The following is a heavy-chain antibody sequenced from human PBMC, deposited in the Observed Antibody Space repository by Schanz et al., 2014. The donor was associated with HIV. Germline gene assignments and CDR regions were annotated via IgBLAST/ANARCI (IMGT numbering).Heavy chain of an antibody. V-gene: IGHV3-33*01. D-gene: IGHD3-10*01. Sequence: VQLLESGGGLAQPGGSLRLSCAASGFTFSRYAMHWVRQAPGKGLEWVAVIWYDGSKEYYEDSVKGRFTISRDNSNKTLFLQTNSLRAEDTAVYYCARSLWFGEIGEAGYGLDVWGQGTTVTVSS. J-gene: IGHJ6*02. CDR1: GFTFSRYA. CDR3: ARSLWFGEIGEAGYGLDV. CDR2: IWYDGSKE.